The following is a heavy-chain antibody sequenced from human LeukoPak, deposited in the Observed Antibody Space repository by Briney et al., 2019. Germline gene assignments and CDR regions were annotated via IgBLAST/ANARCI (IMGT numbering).Heavy chain of an antibody. CDR3: ARSAAGTDY. V-gene: IGHV1-8*03. CDR2: MNPNSGNT. Sequence: ASVKVSCKASGGTFSSYAISWVRQATGQGLEWMGWMNPNSGNTGYAQKFQGRVTITRNTSISTAYMELSSLRSEDTAVYYCARSAAGTDYWGQGTLVTVSS. CDR1: GGTFSSYA. J-gene: IGHJ4*02. D-gene: IGHD6-13*01.